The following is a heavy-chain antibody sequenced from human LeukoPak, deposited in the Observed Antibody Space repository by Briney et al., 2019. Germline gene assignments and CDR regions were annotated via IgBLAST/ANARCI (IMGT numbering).Heavy chain of an antibody. Sequence: GGSLRLSCAASGFTFSSYGMHWVRQAPGKGLEWVAVIWYDGSNKYYADSVKGRFTISRDNSKNTLYLQMNSLRAEDTAVYYCARDVSSSFPGWFDPWGQGTLVTASS. V-gene: IGHV3-33*01. CDR1: GFTFSSYG. D-gene: IGHD6-6*01. CDR2: IWYDGSNK. J-gene: IGHJ5*02. CDR3: ARDVSSSFPGWFDP.